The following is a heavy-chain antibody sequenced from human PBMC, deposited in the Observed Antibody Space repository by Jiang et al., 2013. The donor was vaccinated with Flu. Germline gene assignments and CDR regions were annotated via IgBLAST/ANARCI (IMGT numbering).Heavy chain of an antibody. Sequence: GSGLVKPSETLSLTCAVSGASISSDKWWSWVRQHPGRGWSGLEKSIIVGPPTTTRPSAVDSPFQWTSPKNQFSLTLRSVTAADTAVYYCTNHGFYSHEYWG. CDR3: TNHGFYSHEY. J-gene: IGHJ4*01. V-gene: IGHV4-4*02. CDR2: SIIVGPP. D-gene: IGHD3-22*01. CDR1: GASISSDKW.